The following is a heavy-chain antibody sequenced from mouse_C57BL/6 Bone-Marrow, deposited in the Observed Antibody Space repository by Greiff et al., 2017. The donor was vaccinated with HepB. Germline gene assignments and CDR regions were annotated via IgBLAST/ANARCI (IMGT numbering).Heavy chain of an antibody. D-gene: IGHD1-1*01. CDR3: ALVSYYGSSYYFDY. J-gene: IGHJ2*01. CDR2: IYPRSGNT. Sequence: VQMQQSGAELARPGASVKLSCKASGYTFTSYGISWVKQRTGQGLEWIGEIYPRSGNTYYNEKFKGKATLTADKSSSTAYMELRSLTSEDSAVYFCALVSYYGSSYYFDYWGQGTTLTVSS. V-gene: IGHV1-81*01. CDR1: GYTFTSYG.